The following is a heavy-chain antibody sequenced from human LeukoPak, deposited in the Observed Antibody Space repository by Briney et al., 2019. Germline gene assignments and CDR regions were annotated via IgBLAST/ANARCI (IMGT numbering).Heavy chain of an antibody. CDR3: ASISHVWSGYYTAHFDY. D-gene: IGHD3-3*02. Sequence: ASVKVSCKTSGYTFTDYYMHWVRQAPGQGLEWMGWINPNSGDTNYAQKIQGRVTMTRDTSITTAYMELSRLKSDDTAVYYCASISHVWSGYYTAHFDYWGQGTLVTVSS. CDR2: INPNSGDT. V-gene: IGHV1-2*02. CDR1: GYTFTDYY. J-gene: IGHJ4*02.